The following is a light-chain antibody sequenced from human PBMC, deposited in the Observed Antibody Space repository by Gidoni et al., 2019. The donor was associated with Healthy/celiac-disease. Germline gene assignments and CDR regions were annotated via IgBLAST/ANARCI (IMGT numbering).Light chain of an antibody. CDR1: KLGDKY. CDR2: QDS. Sequence: SYELTQPPSVSVSPGQTASITCSGDKLGDKYACWSQQKPGQSPVLVIYQDSKRPSGIPERFSGSNSGNTATLTISGTQAMDEADYYCQAWDSSTASVVFGGGTKLTVL. J-gene: IGLJ2*01. V-gene: IGLV3-1*01. CDR3: QAWDSSTASVV.